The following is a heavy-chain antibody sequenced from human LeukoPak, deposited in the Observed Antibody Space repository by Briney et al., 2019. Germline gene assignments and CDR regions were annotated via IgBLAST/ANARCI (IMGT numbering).Heavy chain of an antibody. V-gene: IGHV3-69-1*01. Sequence: GGSLRLSCAVSGFRFSGYNMNWVRQAPGKGLERIAYISSTTVIYYADSVEGRFTVSRDNAHDSLYLQMSSLTLDDTAVYFCAREGDGSNSGFAYWGQGTLVTVSS. J-gene: IGHJ4*02. CDR1: GFRFSGYN. CDR2: ISSTTVI. CDR3: AREGDGSNSGFAY. D-gene: IGHD4-11*01.